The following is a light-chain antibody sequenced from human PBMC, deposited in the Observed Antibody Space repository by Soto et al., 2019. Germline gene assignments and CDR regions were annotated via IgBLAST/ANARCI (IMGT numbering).Light chain of an antibody. CDR3: AAWDDSLSAVV. J-gene: IGLJ2*01. CDR1: SSNIGSKY. Sequence: QSVLTQPPSASGTPGQRVTISCSGSSSNIGSKYVYWYQQLPGSAPKLLIYRNDQRPSGVPDRFSASKSGTAASLAISGLRSEDEADYHCAAWDDSLSAVVFGGGTQLTVL. CDR2: RND. V-gene: IGLV1-47*01.